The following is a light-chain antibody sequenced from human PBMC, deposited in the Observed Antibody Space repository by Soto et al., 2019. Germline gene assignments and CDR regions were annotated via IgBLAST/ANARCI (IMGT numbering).Light chain of an antibody. CDR3: CSYAGSYTLI. CDR1: SSDVGGYNF. CDR2: DVT. V-gene: IGLV2-11*01. Sequence: QSVLTQPRSVSGSPGQSVTISCTGTSSDVGGYNFVSWYQQYPGKAPKLMIYDVTKRPSGVPDRFSGSKSGNTASLTISGLQAEDEADYHCCSYAGSYTLIFGGGTQLTVL. J-gene: IGLJ2*01.